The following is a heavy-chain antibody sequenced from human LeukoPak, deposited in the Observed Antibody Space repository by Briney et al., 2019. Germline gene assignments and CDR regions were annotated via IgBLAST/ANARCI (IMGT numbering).Heavy chain of an antibody. CDR2: MNPNSGNT. D-gene: IGHD2-2*01. J-gene: IGHJ3*02. CDR1: GYTFTSYD. CDR3: ARVVVVPAADNDAFDI. V-gene: IGHV1-8*01. Sequence: ASVKVSCKASGYTFTSYDINWVRQATGQGLEWMGWMNPNSGNTGYAQKFQGRVTMTRNTSISTAYMELSSLRSEDTAAYYCARVVVVPAADNDAFDIWGQGTMVTVSS.